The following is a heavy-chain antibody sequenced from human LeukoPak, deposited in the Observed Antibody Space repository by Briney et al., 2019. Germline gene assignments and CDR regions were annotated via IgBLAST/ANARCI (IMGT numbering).Heavy chain of an antibody. CDR1: GFSFSGHW. D-gene: IGHD6-6*01. CDR2: ISPTGSTT. V-gene: IGHV3-74*01. J-gene: IGHJ4*02. CDR3: ARGPNSNWSGLDF. Sequence: PPGGSLRLSCTASGFSFSGHWMHWARQLPGKGLVWVSRISPTGSTTSYADSVKGRFTVSRDNAKNTLYLQVNNLRAEDTAVYYCARGPNSNWSGLDFWGQGTLVTVSS.